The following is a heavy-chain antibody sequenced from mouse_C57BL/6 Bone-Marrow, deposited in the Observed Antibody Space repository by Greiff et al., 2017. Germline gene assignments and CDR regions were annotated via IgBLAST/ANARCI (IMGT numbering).Heavy chain of an antibody. CDR1: GYAFSTYW. CDR2: IFPGDGDT. D-gene: IGHD3-3*01. J-gene: IGHJ2*01. CDR3: ARGWGYFDY. Sequence: QVQLKESGAELVKPGASVKISCKVSGYAFSTYWVNWVKQRPGTGLEWMGQIFPGDGDTNYNGKFKGKATLTACKSSSTAYMQLSSLTSEDSAVYFCARGWGYFDYWGQGTTLTVSS. V-gene: IGHV1-80*01.